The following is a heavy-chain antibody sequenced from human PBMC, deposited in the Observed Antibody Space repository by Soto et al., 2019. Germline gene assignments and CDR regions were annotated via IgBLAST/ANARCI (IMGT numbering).Heavy chain of an antibody. V-gene: IGHV3-30-3*01. CDR3: AKGGRQWLVTSDFNY. CDR2: VSYDGSNK. Sequence: PGGSLRLSCAASGFTLSIYSMNWGRQAPGKGLEWVAVVSYDGSNKYYAESVKGRFTISRDKSKNALYLQMNSLRAEDTAVYYCAKGGRQWLVTSDFNYWGKGALVTVS. J-gene: IGHJ4*02. CDR1: GFTLSIYS. D-gene: IGHD6-19*01.